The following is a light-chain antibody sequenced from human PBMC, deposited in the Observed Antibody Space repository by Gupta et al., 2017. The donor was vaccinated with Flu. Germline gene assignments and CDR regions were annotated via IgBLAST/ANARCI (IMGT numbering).Light chain of an antibody. CDR1: SSDVGGYNL. J-gene: IGLJ1*01. Sequence: QSALPQPASVSGSPGQSITISCTGTSSDVGGYNLVSWYQQHPGKAPKLMIYEGTKRPSGASDCFSGSKSGKTDSVTIAGLQADDEADYYCYSAEGSSNYYVFGTGTKVTVI. V-gene: IGLV2-23*01. CDR3: YSAEGSSNYYV. CDR2: EGT.